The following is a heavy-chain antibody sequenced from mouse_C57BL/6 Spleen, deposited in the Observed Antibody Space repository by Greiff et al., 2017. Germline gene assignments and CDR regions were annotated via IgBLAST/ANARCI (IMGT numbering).Heavy chain of an antibody. J-gene: IGHJ1*03. CDR2: IYPGSGST. Sequence: VQLQQSGAELVKPGASVKMSCKASGYTFTSYWITWVKQRPGQGLEWIGDIYPGSGSTNYNEKFKSKATLTVDTSSSTAYMQLSSLTSEDSAVYYCARGYSNYWYFDVWGTGTTVTVSS. CDR3: ARGYSNYWYFDV. V-gene: IGHV1-55*01. D-gene: IGHD2-5*01. CDR1: GYTFTSYW.